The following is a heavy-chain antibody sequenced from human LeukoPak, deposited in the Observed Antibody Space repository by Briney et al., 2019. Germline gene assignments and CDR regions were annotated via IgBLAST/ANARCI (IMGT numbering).Heavy chain of an antibody. CDR3: ARYGSYLDAIDM. V-gene: IGHV3-7*01. CDR1: GFTFSNYW. Sequence: AGGSLRLSCAVSGFTFSNYWMSWVRQAPGKGLEWVAYIKQDGSERYYADSVKGRFTISRDNAKKSLYLQMNSLRAEDTAVYYCARYGSYLDAIDMWGQGTMVTVSS. CDR2: IKQDGSER. J-gene: IGHJ3*02. D-gene: IGHD1-26*01.